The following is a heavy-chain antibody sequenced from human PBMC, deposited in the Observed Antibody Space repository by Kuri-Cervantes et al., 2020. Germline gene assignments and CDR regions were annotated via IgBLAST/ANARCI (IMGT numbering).Heavy chain of an antibody. V-gene: IGHV3-20*04. CDR2: INWNGGGT. Sequence: GESLKISCVASGFIFADYGMSWVRQTPGKGLEWASGINWNGGGTGYGDSVKGRFTISRDNAKNSLYLQMNSLRAEDTALYYCAKDSRYDYVWGGYFQHWGQGTLVTVSS. J-gene: IGHJ1*01. CDR1: GFIFADYG. D-gene: IGHD3-16*01. CDR3: AKDSRYDYVWGGYFQH.